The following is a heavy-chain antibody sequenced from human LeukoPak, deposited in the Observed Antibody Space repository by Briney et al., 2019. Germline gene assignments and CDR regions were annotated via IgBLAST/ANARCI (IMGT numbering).Heavy chain of an antibody. V-gene: IGHV3-11*01. J-gene: IGHJ1*01. D-gene: IGHD3-10*01. Sequence: GGSLRLSCAASGFTFSDYYMSWIRQAPGKGLERVSYISSSGSTIYYADSVKGRFTISRDNAKNSLYLQMNSLRAEDTAVYYCARAFGELFPEYFQHWGQGTLVTVSS. CDR1: GFTFSDYY. CDR3: ARAFGELFPEYFQH. CDR2: ISSSGSTI.